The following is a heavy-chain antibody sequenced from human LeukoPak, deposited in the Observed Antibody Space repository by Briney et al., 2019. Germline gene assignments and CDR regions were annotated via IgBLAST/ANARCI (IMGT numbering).Heavy chain of an antibody. CDR1: GFTFSSYE. Sequence: GGSLRLSWAASGFTFSSYEMNWVRQAPGKGLEWVSYISSSGSTIYYADSVKGRFTISRDNAKNSLYLQMNSLRAEDTAVYYCARGGWLQSDYWGQGTLVTVSS. D-gene: IGHD5-24*01. V-gene: IGHV3-48*03. CDR2: ISSSGSTI. CDR3: ARGGWLQSDY. J-gene: IGHJ4*02.